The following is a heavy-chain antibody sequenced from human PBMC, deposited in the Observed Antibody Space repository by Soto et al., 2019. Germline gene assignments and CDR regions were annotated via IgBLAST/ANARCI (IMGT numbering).Heavy chain of an antibody. CDR2: IYHSGSK. Sequence: SETLSLTCTVSGGLIFSSSWWSWVRQPPGKGLEWIGEIYHSGSKNYDPSLKSRVTITVDKSKNQFSLKLTSVTAADTAIYYCARERYGSGSPFDSWGQGILVTVSS. CDR3: ARERYGSGSPFDS. D-gene: IGHD3-10*01. V-gene: IGHV4-4*02. J-gene: IGHJ4*02. CDR1: GGLIFSSSW.